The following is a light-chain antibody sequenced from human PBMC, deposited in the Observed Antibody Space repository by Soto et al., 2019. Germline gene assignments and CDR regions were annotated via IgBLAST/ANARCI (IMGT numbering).Light chain of an antibody. Sequence: SVLPQPASVSGSPGESITISCTGTSRDVGGYNYVSWYQQHPGKAPKLMIYEVSNRPSGVSNRFSGSKSGNTASLTISGLQAEDEADYYCSSYTSSSSYVFGTGTKVTVL. CDR1: SRDVGGYNY. CDR2: EVS. V-gene: IGLV2-14*01. J-gene: IGLJ1*01. CDR3: SSYTSSSSYV.